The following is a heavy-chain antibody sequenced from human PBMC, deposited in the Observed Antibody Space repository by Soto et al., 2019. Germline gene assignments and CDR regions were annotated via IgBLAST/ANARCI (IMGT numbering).Heavy chain of an antibody. D-gene: IGHD3-16*01. J-gene: IGHJ4*02. CDR2: ISSSGSTI. Sequence: QVQLVESGGGLVKPGGSVRLSCAASAFPFSGYYMSWIRQAPGKGLEWISYISSSGSTIFYADSVEGRFTVSTDNAKNSLYLQMTSLRAEDTAVYYCARGRSGRSNDWGPGTLVTVSS. CDR1: AFPFSGYY. V-gene: IGHV3-11*01. CDR3: ARGRSGRSND.